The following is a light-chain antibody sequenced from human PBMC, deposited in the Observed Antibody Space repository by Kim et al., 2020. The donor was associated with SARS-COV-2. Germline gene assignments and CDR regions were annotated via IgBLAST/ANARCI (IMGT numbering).Light chain of an antibody. CDR3: SSYTSSSTSYV. Sequence: QSALTQPASVSGSPGQSITISCTGTSRDVGGYNYVSWYQQHPGKAPTLMIYDVSKRPSGVSNRFSGSKSGNTASLTISGLQAEDEADYYCSSYTSSSTSYVFGTGTKVTVL. CDR1: SRDVGGYNY. J-gene: IGLJ1*01. CDR2: DVS. V-gene: IGLV2-14*01.